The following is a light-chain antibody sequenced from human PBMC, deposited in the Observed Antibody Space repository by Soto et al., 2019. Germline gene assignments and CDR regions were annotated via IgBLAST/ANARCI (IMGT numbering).Light chain of an antibody. CDR1: QDIRNE. Sequence: AIQMTQSPSSLSASVGDRVTITCRASQDIRNELGWYQQKPGKAPKALIYGVSNLQSGVPPRFSGSGSGTDFTLTISSLQPEDFAVYYCLQDHNYPRTFGQGTKVEIK. CDR3: LQDHNYPRT. V-gene: IGKV1-6*01. CDR2: GVS. J-gene: IGKJ1*01.